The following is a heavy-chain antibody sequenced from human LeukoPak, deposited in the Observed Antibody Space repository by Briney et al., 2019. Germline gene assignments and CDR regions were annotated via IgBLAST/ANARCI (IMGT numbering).Heavy chain of an antibody. CDR2: INHSGST. D-gene: IGHD3-10*01. Sequence: KASETLSLTCAVYGGSFSGYYWSWIRQPPGKGLEWIGEINHSGSTNYNPSLKSRVTISVDTSKNQFSLKLSSVTAADTAVYYCARSILLWFGDLDAFDIWGQGTMVTVSS. V-gene: IGHV4-34*01. CDR3: ARSILLWFGDLDAFDI. J-gene: IGHJ3*02. CDR1: GGSFSGYY.